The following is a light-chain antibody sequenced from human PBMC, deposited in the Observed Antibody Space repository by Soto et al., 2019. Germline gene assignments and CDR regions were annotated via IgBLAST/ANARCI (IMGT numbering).Light chain of an antibody. Sequence: QSVLTQPPSTSGTPGQRVTISCSGSSSNIGSNTVNWYQQVPGTAPKLLIYRNNQRPSGVPDRFSGSKSGTSASLAISGLRSEDEADYYCAAWDDSLSGHWVFGGGTKLTVL. J-gene: IGLJ3*02. V-gene: IGLV1-47*01. CDR3: AAWDDSLSGHWV. CDR1: SSNIGSNT. CDR2: RNN.